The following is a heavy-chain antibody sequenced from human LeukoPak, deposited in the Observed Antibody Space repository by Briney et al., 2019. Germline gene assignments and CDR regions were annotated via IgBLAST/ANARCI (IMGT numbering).Heavy chain of an antibody. CDR1: GGSFSGYY. V-gene: IGHV4-34*01. CDR3: ARSFGWRSMVRGAHDY. D-gene: IGHD3-10*01. CDR2: INHSGST. J-gene: IGHJ4*02. Sequence: PSETLSLTCAVYGGSFSGYYWSWIRQPPGKGLEWIGEINHSGSTNYNPSLKSRVTISVDTSKNQFSLKLSSVTAADTAVYYCARSFGWRSMVRGAHDYWGQGTLVTVSS.